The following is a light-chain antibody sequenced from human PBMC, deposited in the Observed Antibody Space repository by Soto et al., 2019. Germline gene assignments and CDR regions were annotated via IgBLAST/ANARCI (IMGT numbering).Light chain of an antibody. V-gene: IGKV4-1*01. Sequence: DIVMTQSPDSLAVSLGARATINCKSSQSVLDSSNNKNDVAWYQQKPGQPPKLLIYWSSTREYGVPDRLSGSGSGTDFSLTISSLQAEDVAVYYCQQHYTTPWTFGQGTKVEAK. CDR2: WSS. CDR1: QSVLDSSNNKND. J-gene: IGKJ1*01. CDR3: QQHYTTPWT.